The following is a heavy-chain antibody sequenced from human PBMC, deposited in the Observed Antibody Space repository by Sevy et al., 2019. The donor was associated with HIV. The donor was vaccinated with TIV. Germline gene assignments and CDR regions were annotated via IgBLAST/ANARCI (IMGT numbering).Heavy chain of an antibody. D-gene: IGHD3-3*01. Sequence: GGSLRLSCATSGFTFTTYWMHWVRQSPGKGLVWVSRINSDGSITAYADSVKGRFTMSRDNAKNTLYLQMNSLRAEDTAVYYCARDQFSYFDYWGQGTLVTVSS. CDR1: GFTFTTYW. CDR2: INSDGSIT. CDR3: ARDQFSYFDY. V-gene: IGHV3-74*01. J-gene: IGHJ4*02.